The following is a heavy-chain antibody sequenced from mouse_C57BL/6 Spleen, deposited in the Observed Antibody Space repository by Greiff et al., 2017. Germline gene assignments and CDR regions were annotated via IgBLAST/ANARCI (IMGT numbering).Heavy chain of an antibody. D-gene: IGHD3-2*02. CDR2: IDPSDSET. V-gene: IGHV1-52*01. J-gene: IGHJ4*01. CDR3: AREAQARAMDY. CDR1: GYTFTSYW. Sequence: QVQLQQPGAELVRPGSSVKLSCKASGYTFTSYWMHWVKQRPIQGLEWIGNIDPSDSETHYNQKFKDKATLTVDKSSSTAYMQLSSLTSEDSAVYYCAREAQARAMDYWGQGTSVTVSS.